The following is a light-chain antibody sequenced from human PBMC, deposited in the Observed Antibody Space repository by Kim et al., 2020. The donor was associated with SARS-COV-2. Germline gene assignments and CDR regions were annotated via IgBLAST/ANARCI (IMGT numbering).Light chain of an antibody. J-gene: IGLJ2*01. CDR3: AAWDDSLNGPV. CDR2: SNN. Sequence: GHGVTISCSGSSSNIGSNAVNWYLQLPGTAPQLLIYSNNQRLSGVPDRFSGSKSGTSASLAISGLQSEDEADYYCAAWDDSLNGPVFGGGTQLTVL. CDR1: SSNIGSNA. V-gene: IGLV1-44*01.